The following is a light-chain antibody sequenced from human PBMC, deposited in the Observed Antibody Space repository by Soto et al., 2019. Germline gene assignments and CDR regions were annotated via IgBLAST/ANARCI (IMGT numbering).Light chain of an antibody. CDR1: QSVGSN. CDR2: GAS. CDR3: QQYDNLPLT. V-gene: IGKV3-15*01. Sequence: EIVLTQSPATLSLSPGERATLSCRASQSVGSNLAWYQQKPGQAPRLLIFGASSRATGVPARFSGSGSGTEFTLTINSLQYEDFAVYFCQQYDNLPLTFGPGTKGDIK. J-gene: IGKJ3*01.